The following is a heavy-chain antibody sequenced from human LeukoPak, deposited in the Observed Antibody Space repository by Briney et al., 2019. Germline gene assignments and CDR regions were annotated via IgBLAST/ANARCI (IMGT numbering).Heavy chain of an antibody. J-gene: IGHJ5*02. D-gene: IGHD1-26*01. Sequence: ASVKVSCKASGGTFSSYAISWVRQAPGQGLEWMGGIIPIFGTANYAQKFQGRVTITADESTSTAYMELSSLRSEDTAVYYCATSGRDSGSYEGEPADWFDPWGQGTLVTVSS. CDR2: IIPIFGTA. V-gene: IGHV1-69*13. CDR3: ATSGRDSGSYEGEPADWFDP. CDR1: GGTFSSYA.